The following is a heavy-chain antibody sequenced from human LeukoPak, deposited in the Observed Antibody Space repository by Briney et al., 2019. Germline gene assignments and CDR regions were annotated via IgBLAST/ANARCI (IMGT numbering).Heavy chain of an antibody. J-gene: IGHJ4*02. CDR1: GGSISSYY. CDR3: ARESNIHYYFDS. V-gene: IGHV4-59*01. CDR2: IYYSGST. D-gene: IGHD1/OR15-1a*01. Sequence: KSSETLSLTCTVSGGSISSYYWSWIRQPPGKGLEWIGYIYYSGSTNYNPSLKSRVTISVDTSKNQFSLKLSSVTAADTAVYYCARESNIHYYFDSWGQGTLVTVSS.